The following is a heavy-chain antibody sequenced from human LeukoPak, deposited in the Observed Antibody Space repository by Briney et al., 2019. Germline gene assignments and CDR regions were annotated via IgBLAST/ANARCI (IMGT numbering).Heavy chain of an antibody. CDR1: GGSFSGYY. CDR2: INHSGST. V-gene: IGHV4-34*09. Sequence: SETLSLTCAVYGGSFSGYYWSWIRQPPGKGLEWIGEINHSGSTNYNPSLKSRVTISVDTSKNQFSLKLSSVTAADTAVYYCARGEGSPGDYGMDVWGQGTTVTVSS. CDR3: ARGEGSPGDYGMDV. D-gene: IGHD1-26*01. J-gene: IGHJ6*02.